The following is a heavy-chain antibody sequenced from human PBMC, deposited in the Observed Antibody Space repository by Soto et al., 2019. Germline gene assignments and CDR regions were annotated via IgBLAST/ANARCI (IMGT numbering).Heavy chain of an antibody. CDR1: GGSISSGGYY. J-gene: IGHJ4*02. Sequence: SETLSLTCTVSGGSISSGGYYWSWIRQHPGKGLEWIGYIYYSGSTYYNQSLKSRVTISVDTSKNQFSLKLSSVTAADTAVYYCARGGSSGYTYGWGQGTLVTVSS. CDR2: IYYSGST. CDR3: ARGGSSGYTYG. D-gene: IGHD5-18*01. V-gene: IGHV4-31*03.